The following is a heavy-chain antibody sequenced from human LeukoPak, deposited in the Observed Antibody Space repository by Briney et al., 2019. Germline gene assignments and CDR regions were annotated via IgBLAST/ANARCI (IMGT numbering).Heavy chain of an antibody. CDR1: GFTFSSYE. D-gene: IGHD3-3*01. CDR3: ASATNYDFWSGYYNLDY. Sequence: GGSLRLSCAASGFTFSSYEMNGVRQAPGKGLEWVSYISSSVSTIYYADSVKGRFTISRDNAKNSLYLQMNSLRAEDTAVYYCASATNYDFWSGYYNLDYWGQGTLVTVSS. V-gene: IGHV3-48*03. J-gene: IGHJ4*02. CDR2: ISSSVSTI.